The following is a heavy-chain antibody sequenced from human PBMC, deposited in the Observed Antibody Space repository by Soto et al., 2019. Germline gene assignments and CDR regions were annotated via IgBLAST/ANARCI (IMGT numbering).Heavy chain of an antibody. J-gene: IGHJ6*02. CDR1: GFTFSSYA. V-gene: IGHV3-23*01. CDR3: AKGRSYYYYYGVDV. Sequence: GGSLRLSCAASGFTFSSYAMHWVRQAPGKGLEYVSDIIDSGGSTYYADSVKGRFTISRDNSKSTLYLQMNSLRAEDTALYYCAKGRSYYYYYGVDVWGQGTTVTVSS. CDR2: IIDSGGST.